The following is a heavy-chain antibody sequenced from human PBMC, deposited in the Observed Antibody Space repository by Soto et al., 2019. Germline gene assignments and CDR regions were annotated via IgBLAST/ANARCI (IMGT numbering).Heavy chain of an antibody. CDR3: ATVPLVGTTPYCFDY. V-gene: IGHV4-39*01. CDR2: IYYSGST. J-gene: IGHJ4*02. Sequence: QLQLQESGPGLVKPSETLSLTCTVSGGSFDSTSYYWAWVRQPPGKGLEWLAYIYYSGSTYYNPSLKSRVTLSVDTSRNQYALRLSSVTAADTAVYYCATVPLVGTTPYCFDYWAQGSLVTVSS. D-gene: IGHD1-1*01. CDR1: GGSFDSTSYY.